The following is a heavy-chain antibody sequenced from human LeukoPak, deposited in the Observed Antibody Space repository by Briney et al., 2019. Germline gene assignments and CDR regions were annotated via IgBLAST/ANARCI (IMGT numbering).Heavy chain of an antibody. D-gene: IGHD4-17*01. Sequence: PGRSLRLSCAASGFTFSSYGMHWVRQAPGKGLEWVAVISYDGSDKYYADSVKRRFTISRDNSKNTLYLQMNSLRAEDTAVYYCAKEYGVDWGQGTRVTVSS. CDR1: GFTFSSYG. CDR2: ISYDGSDK. V-gene: IGHV3-30*18. J-gene: IGHJ4*02. CDR3: AKEYGVD.